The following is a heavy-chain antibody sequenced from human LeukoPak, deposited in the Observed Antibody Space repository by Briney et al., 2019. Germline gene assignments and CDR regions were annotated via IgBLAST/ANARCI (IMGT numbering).Heavy chain of an antibody. CDR2: IRYEGSNK. D-gene: IGHD6-19*01. V-gene: IGHV3-30*02. Sequence: PGGSLRLSCGASGFPFSSSGMPSVRRAPGKGLEWVEFIRYEGSNKSDADSVNDRFPISRHNSKHTLYVQVNSLRHDDTVLYDFARSCGWSFDYWGQGTLVTVSS. CDR3: ARSCGWSFDY. J-gene: IGHJ4*02. CDR1: GFPFSSSG.